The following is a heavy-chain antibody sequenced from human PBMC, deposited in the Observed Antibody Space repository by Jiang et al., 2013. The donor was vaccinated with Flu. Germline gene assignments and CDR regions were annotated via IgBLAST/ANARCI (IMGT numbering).Heavy chain of an antibody. CDR1: GFSLSNARMG. CDR2: IFSNDEK. J-gene: IGHJ4*02. D-gene: IGHD3-22*01. CDR3: TRISGYYYDSSGYYFDY. Sequence: KPTQTLTLTCTVSGFSLSNARMGVSWIRQPPGKALEWLAHIFSNDEKSYSTSLKSRLTISKDTSKSQVVLTMTNMDPVDTATYYCTRISGYYYDSSGYYFDYWGQGTLVTVSS. V-gene: IGHV2-26*01.